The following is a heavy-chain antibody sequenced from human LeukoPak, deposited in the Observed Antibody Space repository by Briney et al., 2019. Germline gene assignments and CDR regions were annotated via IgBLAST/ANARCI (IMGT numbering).Heavy chain of an antibody. D-gene: IGHD2-15*01. V-gene: IGHV1-8*01. Sequence: ASVKVSCKASGYTFTSYDINWVRQATGQGLEWMGWMNPNSGNTGYAQKFQGRVTMTRNTSISTAYMELSSLRSEDTAVYYCARGPAIYCSGGSCSYYFDYWGQGTLVTVSS. CDR3: ARGPAIYCSGGSCSYYFDY. CDR1: GYTFTSYD. CDR2: MNPNSGNT. J-gene: IGHJ4*02.